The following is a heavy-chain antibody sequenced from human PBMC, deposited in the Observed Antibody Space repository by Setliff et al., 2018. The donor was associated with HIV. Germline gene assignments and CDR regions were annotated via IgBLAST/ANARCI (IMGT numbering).Heavy chain of an antibody. V-gene: IGHV3-33*01. CDR2: IWYDRSEK. CDR3: VREDIVTTGGRFDYYMDV. CDR1: GFTFSNYG. J-gene: IGHJ6*03. D-gene: IGHD5-12*01. Sequence: GSLGPSCAGFGFTFSNYGIQWVRQAPGKGLEWVAYIWYDRSEKQYADSVKGRFTVSRDNAKNSLYLQMNSLRNEDTALYFCVREDIVTTGGRFDYYMDVWGKGTTVTVSS.